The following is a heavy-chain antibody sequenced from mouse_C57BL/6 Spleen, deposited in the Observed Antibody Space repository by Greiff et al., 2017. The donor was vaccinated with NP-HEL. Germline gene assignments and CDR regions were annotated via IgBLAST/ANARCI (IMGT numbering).Heavy chain of an antibody. J-gene: IGHJ3*01. CDR1: GYTFTSYW. V-gene: IGHV1-52*01. CDR3: AREDSNYSPGFAY. D-gene: IGHD2-5*01. Sequence: QVHVKQPGAELVRPGSSVKLSCKASGYTFTSYWMHWVKQRPIQGLEWIGNIDPSDSETHYNQKFKDKATLTVDKSSSTAYMQLSSLTSEDSAVYYCAREDSNYSPGFAYWGQGTLVTVSA. CDR2: IDPSDSET.